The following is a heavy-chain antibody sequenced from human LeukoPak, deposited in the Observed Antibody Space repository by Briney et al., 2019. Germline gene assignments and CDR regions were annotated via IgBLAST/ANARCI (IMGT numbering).Heavy chain of an antibody. Sequence: GASVKVSCKASGYTFTSYDINWVRQATGQGLEWMGWMNPNSGKTGYAQKFQGRVTMTRNTSISTAYMELSSLRSEDTAVYYCARGAYSSSWFFPASYYYYGMDVWGQGTTVTVSS. V-gene: IGHV1-8*01. D-gene: IGHD6-13*01. CDR1: GYTFTSYD. J-gene: IGHJ6*02. CDR2: MNPNSGKT. CDR3: ARGAYSSSWFFPASYYYYGMDV.